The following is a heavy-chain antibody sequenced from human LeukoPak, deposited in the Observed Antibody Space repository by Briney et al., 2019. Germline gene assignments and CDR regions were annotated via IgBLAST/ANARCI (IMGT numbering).Heavy chain of an antibody. Sequence: PGGSLRLSCAASGFTFSSYAMSWVRQAPGKGLEWVSAISGSGGSTYYADSVKGRFTISRGNSKNTLYLQMNSLRAEDTAVYYCAKDFSITMIVVVIMGLFDYWGQGTLVTVSS. V-gene: IGHV3-23*01. J-gene: IGHJ4*02. CDR2: ISGSGGST. CDR1: GFTFSSYA. CDR3: AKDFSITMIVVVIMGLFDY. D-gene: IGHD3-22*01.